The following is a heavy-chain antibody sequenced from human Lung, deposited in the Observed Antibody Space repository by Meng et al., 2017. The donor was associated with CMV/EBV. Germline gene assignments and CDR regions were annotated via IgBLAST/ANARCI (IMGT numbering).Heavy chain of an antibody. CDR1: GGSIRSSTYY. D-gene: IGHD3-10*01. V-gene: IGHV4-39*07. CDR3: ARDVEYYGSGSDF. Sequence: SETLSLXCTVSGGSIRSSTYYWGWIRQPPGKGLEWIGSIYYTGSTHYNPSLESRVTMSVDASKNQFSLKLSSVTAADTAVYYCARDVEYYGSGSDFWGQGTLVTVSS. J-gene: IGHJ4*02. CDR2: IYYTGST.